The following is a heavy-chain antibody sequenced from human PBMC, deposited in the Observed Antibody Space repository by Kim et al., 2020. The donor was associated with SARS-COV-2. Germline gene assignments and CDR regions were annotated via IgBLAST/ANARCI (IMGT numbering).Heavy chain of an antibody. D-gene: IGHD3-3*01. V-gene: IGHV3-48*03. J-gene: IGHJ6*02. CDR1: GFTFSSYE. Sequence: GGSLRLSCAASGFTFSSYEMNWVRQAPGKGLEWVSYISSSGSTIYYADSVKGRFTISRDNAKNSLYLQMNSLRAEDTAVYYCARDRPGITIFGVVIRDPLMVVWGQGTTLTLSS. CDR3: ARDRPGITIFGVVIRDPLMVV. CDR2: ISSSGSTI.